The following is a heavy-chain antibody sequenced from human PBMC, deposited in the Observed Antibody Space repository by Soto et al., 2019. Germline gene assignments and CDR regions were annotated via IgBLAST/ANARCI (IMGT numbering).Heavy chain of an antibody. J-gene: IGHJ4*02. CDR3: ARHGGYYYDSSGYYDSDY. CDR1: GHSFTRYW. Sequence: WESLTMTVTCSGHSFTRYWISWVRQMPGKGLEWMGRIDPSDSYTNYSPSFQGHVTISADKSISTAYLQWSSLKASDTAMYYCARHGGYYYDSSGYYDSDYWGQGTLVTVSS. D-gene: IGHD3-22*01. V-gene: IGHV5-10-1*01. CDR2: IDPSDSYT.